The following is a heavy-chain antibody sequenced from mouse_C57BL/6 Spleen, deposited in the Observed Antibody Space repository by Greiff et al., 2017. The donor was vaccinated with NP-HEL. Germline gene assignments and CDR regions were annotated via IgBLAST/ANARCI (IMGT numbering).Heavy chain of an antibody. D-gene: IGHD2-4*01. CDR3: ARQGVYDYDYAMDY. Sequence: QVQLKESGPGLVAPSQSLSITCTVSGFSLTSYGVYWVRQPPGKGLEWLVVIWSDGSTTYNSALKSRLSISKDNSKSQVFLKMNSLQTDDTAMYYCARQGVYDYDYAMDYWGQGTSVTVSS. J-gene: IGHJ4*01. CDR1: GFSLTSYG. V-gene: IGHV2-6-1*01. CDR2: IWSDGST.